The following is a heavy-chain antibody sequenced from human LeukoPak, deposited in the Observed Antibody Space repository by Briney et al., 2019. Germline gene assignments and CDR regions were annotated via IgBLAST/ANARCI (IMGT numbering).Heavy chain of an antibody. J-gene: IGHJ6*03. CDR2: IYYSGST. D-gene: IGHD5-18*01. CDR3: ARIGGYSYGYDPNYYYYMDV. V-gene: IGHV4-39*07. CDR1: GGSISSSSYY. Sequence: PSETLSLTCTVSGGSISSSSYYWGWIRQPPGKGLEWIGSIYYSGSTYYNPSLKSRVTISVDTSKNQFSLKLSSVTAADTAVYYCARIGGYSYGYDPNYYYYMDVWGKGTTVTVSS.